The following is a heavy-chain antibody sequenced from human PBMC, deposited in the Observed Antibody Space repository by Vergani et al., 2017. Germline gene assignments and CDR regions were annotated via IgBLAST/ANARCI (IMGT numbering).Heavy chain of an antibody. J-gene: IGHJ5*01. CDR1: GFSFTTYA. CDR3: AKGGWNYWFDS. V-gene: IGHV3-23*01. Sequence: EVQLLESGGDLVQPGGSLRLSCAASGFSFTTYAMSWVRQAPGKGLEGVSTINTNGDYTRYGDSVKGRFTISRDNSKSTLYLQMNSLRAEDTSIYYCAKGGWNYWFDSWGQGTLVIVS. D-gene: IGHD1-1*01. CDR2: INTNGDYT.